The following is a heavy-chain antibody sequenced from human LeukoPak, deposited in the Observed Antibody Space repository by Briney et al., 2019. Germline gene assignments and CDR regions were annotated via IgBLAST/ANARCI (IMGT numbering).Heavy chain of an antibody. CDR3: AREAAVGAYFDY. D-gene: IGHD6-13*01. V-gene: IGHV4-59*11. Sequence: TSETLSLTCTASAGSISSHYWNWIRQPPGKGLEWIGYIYYSGSTNYNPFLKSRVTISVDTSKNQFSLKLTSVTAADTAVYYCAREAAVGAYFDYWGQGTLVTVSS. CDR1: AGSISSHY. J-gene: IGHJ4*02. CDR2: IYYSGST.